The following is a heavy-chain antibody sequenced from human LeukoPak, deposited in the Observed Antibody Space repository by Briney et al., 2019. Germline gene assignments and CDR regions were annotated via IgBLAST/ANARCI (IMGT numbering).Heavy chain of an antibody. CDR3: ARDRDLGVVTPWCDY. CDR1: GFTFNTYA. J-gene: IGHJ4*02. D-gene: IGHD2-2*01. CDR2: ISYDESME. Sequence: GGSLRLSCAASGFTFNTYALHWVRQAPGKGLEWLAAISYDESMEYYADSVKGRFTISRDNSKNALYLQMNSLRADDTAVYYCARDRDLGVVTPWCDYWGQGVLVTVSS. V-gene: IGHV3-30*03.